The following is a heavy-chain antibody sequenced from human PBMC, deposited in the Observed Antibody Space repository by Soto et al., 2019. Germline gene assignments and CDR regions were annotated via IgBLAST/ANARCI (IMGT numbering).Heavy chain of an antibody. D-gene: IGHD3-10*01. CDR2: IKSKTDGGTT. J-gene: IGHJ6*02. V-gene: IGHV3-15*07. CDR3: TTDQSWFGESILVRIYYGMDV. CDR1: GSTSSNAW. Sequence: PGGPLRPSCAASGSTSSNAWMNWVRQAPGKGREWVGRIKSKTDGGTTDYAAPVKGRFIISRDDSKNTLYLQMNSLKTEDTAVYYCTTDQSWFGESILVRIYYGMDVWGQGTTVTVSS.